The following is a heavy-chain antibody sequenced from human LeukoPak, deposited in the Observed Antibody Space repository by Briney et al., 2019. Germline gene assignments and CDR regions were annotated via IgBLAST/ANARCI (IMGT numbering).Heavy chain of an antibody. V-gene: IGHV1-24*01. D-gene: IGHD3-10*01. Sequence: ASVKVSCKVSGYTLTELSMHWVRQAPGKGLEWMGGFDPEDGETIYAQKFQGRVTMTEDTSTDTAYMELSSLRSEDTAVYYCATVKTMVRGVIITNNWFDPWGQGTLVTVSS. CDR1: GYTLTELS. CDR3: ATVKTMVRGVIITNNWFDP. CDR2: FDPEDGET. J-gene: IGHJ5*02.